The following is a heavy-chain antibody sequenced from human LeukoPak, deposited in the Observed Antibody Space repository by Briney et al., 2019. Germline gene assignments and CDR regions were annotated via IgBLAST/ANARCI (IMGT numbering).Heavy chain of an antibody. CDR1: GFTFSSYA. CDR3: ARDLGDSSGRTTY. CDR2: IRGSGDRT. J-gene: IGHJ4*02. Sequence: GGSLRLSCAASGFTFSSYAMSWVRQAPGKGLEWVSAIRGSGDRTHYADSVKGRFTISRDNSKNTLYLQMNSLRAEDTAVYYCARDLGDSSGRTTYWGQGTLVTVSS. D-gene: IGHD6-19*01. V-gene: IGHV3-23*01.